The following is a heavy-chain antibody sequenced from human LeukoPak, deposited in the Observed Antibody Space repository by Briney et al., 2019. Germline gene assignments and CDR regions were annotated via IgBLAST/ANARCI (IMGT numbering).Heavy chain of an antibody. CDR2: VHGDGYSI. V-gene: IGHV3-74*01. CDR3: ARAQVGAPTDF. Sequence: GGSLRLSSAASGFPFSSYAMYWVRQAPGKGLVWVARVHGDGYSISYADSVRGRFTISRDNAKDTLYLHMNSLRPEDTAVYYCARAQVGAPTDFWGQGTLVTVSS. D-gene: IGHD1-26*01. J-gene: IGHJ4*02. CDR1: GFPFSSYA.